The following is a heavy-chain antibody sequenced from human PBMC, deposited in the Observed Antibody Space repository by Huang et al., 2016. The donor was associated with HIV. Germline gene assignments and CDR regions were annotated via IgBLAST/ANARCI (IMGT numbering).Heavy chain of an antibody. D-gene: IGHD5-12*01. J-gene: IGHJ6*02. CDR1: GFTFRRYG. CDR3: AKPRGYSYGYYYYYGMDV. V-gene: IGHV3-30*02. CDR2: IRYDGNNK. Sequence: QVQLVESGGGVVQPGGSQRLSCAASGFTFRRYGMHWVRQAPGKGLEWVACIRYDGNNKYYADSVKGRFISSRDNSKNTLYLQMDSLRGEDTAVYFCAKPRGYSYGYYYYYGMDVWGQGTTVTVSS.